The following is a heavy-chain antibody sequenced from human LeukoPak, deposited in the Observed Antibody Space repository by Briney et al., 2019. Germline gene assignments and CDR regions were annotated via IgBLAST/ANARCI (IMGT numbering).Heavy chain of an antibody. CDR2: INHSGST. J-gene: IGHJ6*04. V-gene: IGHV4-34*01. Sequence: SETLSLTCAVYGGSFSGYYWSWIRQPPGKGLEWIGEINHSGSTNYNPSLKSRVTISVDTSKNQFSLKLSSVTAADTAVYYCARATGSSGPLDVWGKGTTVTVSS. D-gene: IGHD6-19*01. CDR1: GGSFSGYY. CDR3: ARATGSSGPLDV.